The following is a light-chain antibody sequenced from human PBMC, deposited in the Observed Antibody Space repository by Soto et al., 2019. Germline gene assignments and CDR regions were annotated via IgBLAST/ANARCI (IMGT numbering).Light chain of an antibody. V-gene: IGKV3-11*01. J-gene: IGKJ4*01. CDR3: QQRANWPLI. CDR1: QSVNN. Sequence: EIVLTQSPATLSLSPGEGVTLSCRASQSVNNLAWYQQKPGQAPRLLIYDASNRATGIPARFSGSGSGTDFTPTITSLEPEDFAVYYCQQRANWPLIFGGGTKVEIK. CDR2: DAS.